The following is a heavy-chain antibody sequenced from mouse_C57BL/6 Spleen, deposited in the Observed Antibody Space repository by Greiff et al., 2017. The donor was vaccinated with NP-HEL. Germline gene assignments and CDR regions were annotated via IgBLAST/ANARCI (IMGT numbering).Heavy chain of an antibody. D-gene: IGHD1-1*01. V-gene: IGHV1-47*01. CDR2: FHPYNDDT. CDR1: GYTFTTYP. CDR3: ARRYYGSSYDWFAY. Sequence: VQLQESGAELVKPGASVKMSCKASGYTFTTYPIEWMKQNHGKSLEWIGNFHPYNDDTKYNEKFKGKATLTVEKSSSTVYLELSRLTSDDSAIYYCARRYYGSSYDWFAYWGQGTLVTVSA. J-gene: IGHJ3*01.